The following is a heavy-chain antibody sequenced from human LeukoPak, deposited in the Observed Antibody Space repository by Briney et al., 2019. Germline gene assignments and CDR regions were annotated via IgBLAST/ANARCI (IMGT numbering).Heavy chain of an antibody. D-gene: IGHD4-17*01. CDR1: GFTFSSYS. J-gene: IGHJ4*02. CDR2: ISSSSSYI. CDR3: ARGTNDYGDYVVVFDY. V-gene: IGHV3-21*04. Sequence: GGSLRLSCAASGFTFSSYSMNWVRQAPGKGLEWVSSISSSSSYIYYADSVKGRFTISRDNAKNSLYLQMNSLRAEDTAVYYCARGTNDYGDYVVVFDYWGQGTLVTVSS.